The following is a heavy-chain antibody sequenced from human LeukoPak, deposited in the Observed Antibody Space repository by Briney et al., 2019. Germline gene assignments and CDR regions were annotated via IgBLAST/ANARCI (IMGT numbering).Heavy chain of an antibody. D-gene: IGHD6-25*01. CDR3: ARDPKNSGWFDP. Sequence: VASVKVSCKASGYTFASYGISWVRQAPGQGLEWMGWISAYNGNTNYAQKLQGRVTMTADTSTSTAYMELRSLRSDGTAVYYCARDPKNSGWFDPWGQGTLVTVSS. CDR1: GYTFASYG. CDR2: ISAYNGNT. V-gene: IGHV1-18*01. J-gene: IGHJ5*02.